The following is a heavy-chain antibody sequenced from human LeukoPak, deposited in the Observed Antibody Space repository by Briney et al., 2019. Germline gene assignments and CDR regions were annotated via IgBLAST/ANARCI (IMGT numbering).Heavy chain of an antibody. J-gene: IGHJ4*02. CDR2: IYYSGST. D-gene: IGHD6-13*01. V-gene: IGHV4-39*01. CDR1: GGSISSSSYY. Sequence: PSETLSLTCTVSGGSISSSSYYWGWIRQPPGKGLEWIGSIYYSGSTYYNPSLKSRVTISVDTSKNQFSLKLSSVTAADTAVYYCARLLAAAAGCFDYWGQGTLVTVSS. CDR3: ARLLAAAAGCFDY.